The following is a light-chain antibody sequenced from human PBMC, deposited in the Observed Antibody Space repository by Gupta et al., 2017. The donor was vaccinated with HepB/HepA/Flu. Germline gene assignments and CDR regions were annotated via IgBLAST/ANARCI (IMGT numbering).Light chain of an antibody. J-gene: IGLJ1*01. Sequence: QFVLTQPPSVSRAPGQRVTISCTGSGSNLGATYDVHWDQVLPGTAPNVLIYGDNRPSGVPERFSGAKYGTAASMAITGLQAEDEADYYCQSEESSRNDYVFGLGTKFTVL. CDR1: GSNLGATYD. CDR2: GD. CDR3: QSEESSRNDYV. V-gene: IGLV1-40*01.